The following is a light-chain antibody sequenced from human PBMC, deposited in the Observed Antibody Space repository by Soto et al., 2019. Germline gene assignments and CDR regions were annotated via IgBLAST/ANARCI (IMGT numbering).Light chain of an antibody. CDR3: SSYTSSNTLWV. CDR1: CSDIGGYNY. Sequence: QSALTQSASVSGSPGQSITISCTGTCSDIGGYNYVSWYQQHPGKAPKLMIYDVTNRPSGVSNRFSGSKSGNTASLTISGLQAEDEADYYCSSYTSSNTLWVFGGGTKVTVL. V-gene: IGLV2-14*03. J-gene: IGLJ3*02. CDR2: DVT.